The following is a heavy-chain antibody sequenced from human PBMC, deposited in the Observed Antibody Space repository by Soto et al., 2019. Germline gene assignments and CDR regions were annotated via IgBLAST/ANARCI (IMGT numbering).Heavy chain of an antibody. V-gene: IGHV1-18*04. Sequence: VASVKVSFKASGYTFTSYGISWVRQAPGQGLEWMGWISAYNGNTNYAQKLQGRVTMTTDTSTSTAYMELRSLRSDDTAVYYCARTIAAAGRGYFDYWGQGTLVTVSS. CDR1: GYTFTSYG. D-gene: IGHD6-13*01. CDR2: ISAYNGNT. J-gene: IGHJ4*02. CDR3: ARTIAAAGRGYFDY.